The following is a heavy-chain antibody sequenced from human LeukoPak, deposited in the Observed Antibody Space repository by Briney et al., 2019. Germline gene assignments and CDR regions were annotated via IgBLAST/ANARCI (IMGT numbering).Heavy chain of an antibody. CDR3: ARGGRGFAGDFWSGYYSFYV. V-gene: IGHV4-59*01. CDR2: ISYSGST. Sequence: SETLSLTCTVSGGSISSYYWSWIRQPPGKGLERIGYISYSGSTDYNPSLKSRVTISVDTSKNQFSLKLSSVTAADTAVYYCARGGRGFAGDFWSGYYSFYVWGKGTTVTVSS. CDR1: GGSISSYY. J-gene: IGHJ6*04. D-gene: IGHD3-3*01.